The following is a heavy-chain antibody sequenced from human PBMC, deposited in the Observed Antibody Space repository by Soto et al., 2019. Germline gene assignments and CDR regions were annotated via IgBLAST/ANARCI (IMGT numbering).Heavy chain of an antibody. D-gene: IGHD6-19*01. V-gene: IGHV4-31*03. CDR1: GYSITAGGYY. CDR3: ARMYSSGSGWFHP. J-gene: IGHJ5*02. CDR2: FYSSGSI. Sequence: QTLSLTCFVSGYSITAGGYYWSWIRHHPGKGLEWIGSFYSSGSIIYNPSLRSRVSISGDTSSNQFSMSLTSVTAADTARYYCARMYSSGSGWFHPWGQGTLVTVSS.